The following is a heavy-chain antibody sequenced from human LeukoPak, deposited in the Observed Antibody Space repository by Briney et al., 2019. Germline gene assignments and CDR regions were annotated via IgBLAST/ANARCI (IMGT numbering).Heavy chain of an antibody. CDR2: ISSSSSTI. D-gene: IGHD3-22*01. Sequence: GGSLRLSCAASGFTFSSYSMNWVRQAPGKGLEWVSYISSSSSTIYYADSVKGRFTISRDNAKNSLYLQMNSLRAEDTAVYYCARAGVFNYYDSSGYSFQHWGQGTLVTVSS. CDR3: ARAGVFNYYDSSGYSFQH. CDR1: GFTFSSYS. J-gene: IGHJ1*01. V-gene: IGHV3-48*04.